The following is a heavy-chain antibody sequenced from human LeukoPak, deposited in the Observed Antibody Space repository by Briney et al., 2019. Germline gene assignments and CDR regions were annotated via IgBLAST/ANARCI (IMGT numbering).Heavy chain of an antibody. Sequence: GESLKISCKGSGYSFTNYWIGWVRQMPGKGLEWMGIIYPGDSDTRYSPSFQGQVTISADKSISTAYLQWSSLKASDSAMYYCARVHSSGWYRNHDAFDIWGQGTMVTVSS. V-gene: IGHV5-51*03. CDR2: IYPGDSDT. J-gene: IGHJ3*02. CDR3: ARVHSSGWYRNHDAFDI. CDR1: GYSFTNYW. D-gene: IGHD6-19*01.